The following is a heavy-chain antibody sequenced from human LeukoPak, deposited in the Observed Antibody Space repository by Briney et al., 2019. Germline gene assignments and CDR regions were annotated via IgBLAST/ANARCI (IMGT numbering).Heavy chain of an antibody. CDR2: ISGSGGST. J-gene: IGHJ4*02. CDR1: GFTFSSYS. Sequence: PGGSLRLSCAASGFTFSSYSMNWVRQAPGKGLEWVSAISGSGGSTYYADSVKGRFTISRDNSKNTLYLQMNSLRAEDTAVYYCAKDRRIAAAGTFDYWGQGTLVTVSS. D-gene: IGHD6-13*01. CDR3: AKDRRIAAAGTFDY. V-gene: IGHV3-23*01.